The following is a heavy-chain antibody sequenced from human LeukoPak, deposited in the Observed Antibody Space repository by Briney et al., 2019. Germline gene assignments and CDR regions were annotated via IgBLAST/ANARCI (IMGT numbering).Heavy chain of an antibody. V-gene: IGHV3-23*01. D-gene: IGHD4-17*01. J-gene: IGHJ4*02. CDR2: ISGSGGST. Sequence: GGSLRLSCAASGFTFSSYAMSWVRQAPGKGLEWVSAISGSGGSTYYADSVKGRFTISRDNSKNTLCLQMNSLRAEDTAVYYCAKGIDYGDYVLAYWGQGTLVTVSS. CDR1: GFTFSSYA. CDR3: AKGIDYGDYVLAY.